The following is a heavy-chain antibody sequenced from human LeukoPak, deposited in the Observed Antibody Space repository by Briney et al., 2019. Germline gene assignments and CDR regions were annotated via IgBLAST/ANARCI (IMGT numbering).Heavy chain of an antibody. CDR2: INPSGGST. D-gene: IGHD1-26*01. J-gene: IGHJ4*02. Sequence: GASVKVSCKASGGTFSSYAISWVRQAPGQGLEWMGIINPSGGSTSYAQKFQGRVTMTRDTSTSTVYMELSSLRSEDTAVYYCARDQSGSYDFDYWGQGTLVTVSS. V-gene: IGHV1-46*01. CDR3: ARDQSGSYDFDY. CDR1: GGTFSSYA.